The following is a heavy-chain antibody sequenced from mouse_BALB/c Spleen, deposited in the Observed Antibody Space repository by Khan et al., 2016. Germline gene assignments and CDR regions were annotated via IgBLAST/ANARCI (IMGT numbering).Heavy chain of an antibody. J-gene: IGHJ2*01. CDR2: ISYSGST. D-gene: IGHD2-3*01. Sequence: EVQLVESGPSLVKPSQTLSLTCSVTGDSITSGYWNWIRKFPGNKLEYMGYISYSGSTYYNPSLKSRISITRDTSKNQYYLQLNSVTTEDTATYYCARYGNGYYLSYFDYWGQGTTLTVSS. V-gene: IGHV3-8*02. CDR3: ARYGNGYYLSYFDY. CDR1: GDSITSGY.